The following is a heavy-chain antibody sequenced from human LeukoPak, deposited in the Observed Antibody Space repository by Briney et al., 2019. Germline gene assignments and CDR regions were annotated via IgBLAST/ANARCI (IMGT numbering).Heavy chain of an antibody. CDR3: ARVGDPTKYYYAMDV. D-gene: IGHD1-26*01. CDR2: TYYRSKWFT. J-gene: IGHJ6*02. Sequence: SRTLSLTCAISGDSVSGNTVTWNWIRQSPSRGLEWLGMTYYRSKWFTDYAVSVKSRITINADTPKNQFSLQLSSVTPEDTAVYFCARVGDPTKYYYAMDVWGQGTTVTVS. V-gene: IGHV6-1*01. CDR1: GDSVSGNTVT.